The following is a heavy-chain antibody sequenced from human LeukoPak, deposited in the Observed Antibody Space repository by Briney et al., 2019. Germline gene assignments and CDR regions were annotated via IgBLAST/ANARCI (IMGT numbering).Heavy chain of an antibody. V-gene: IGHV1-8*03. D-gene: IGHD3-3*01. CDR1: GYTFIGYH. J-gene: IGHJ6*03. CDR3: ARGQDFWSGFYYYYYYMDV. Sequence: ASVKVSCKASGYTFIGYHINWVRQATGQGLEWMGWMNPNSGTTGYAEKFQGRITITRNTSISTAYMELSSLRSDDTAVYYCARGQDFWSGFYYYYYYMDVWGKGTTVTVSS. CDR2: MNPNSGTT.